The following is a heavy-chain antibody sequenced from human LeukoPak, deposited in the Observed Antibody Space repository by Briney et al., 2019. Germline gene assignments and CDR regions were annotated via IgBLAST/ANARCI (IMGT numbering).Heavy chain of an antibody. CDR3: AGWTDGEGAFDI. Sequence: GGSLRLACAASGFTFSISWMNWVRQAPGKGLVWVSRINVDGSTTVYADSVKGRFTISRDNAKNSLYLQMNSLRAEDTAVYYCAGWTDGEGAFDIWGQGTMVTVSS. V-gene: IGHV3-74*01. D-gene: IGHD4-17*01. CDR1: GFTFSISW. J-gene: IGHJ3*02. CDR2: INVDGSTT.